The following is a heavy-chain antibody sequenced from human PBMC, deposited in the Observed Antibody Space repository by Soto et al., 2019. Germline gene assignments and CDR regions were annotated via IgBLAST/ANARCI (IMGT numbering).Heavy chain of an antibody. D-gene: IGHD5-18*01. V-gene: IGHV3-48*02. Sequence: LRVSCAASGFTFSSYILNWVRQAPGKGLEWVSYISSSSSTIYYADSVKGRFTISRDNSKNQLYLQMNSLRDEDTAVYYCARGSLIQLWPADYWGQGTLVTVSS. J-gene: IGHJ4*02. CDR2: ISSSSSTI. CDR1: GFTFSSYI. CDR3: ARGSLIQLWPADY.